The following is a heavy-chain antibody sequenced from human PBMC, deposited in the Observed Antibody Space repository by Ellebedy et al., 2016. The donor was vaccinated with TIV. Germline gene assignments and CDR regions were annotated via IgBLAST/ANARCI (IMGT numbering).Heavy chain of an antibody. Sequence: PGGSLRLSCAASGFTFSSYRMNWVRQAPGKGLEWVSSISSSSSYIYYADSVKGRFTNSRDNATHSLYLQMNSLRAEDTTVYYCERDSYYDGSGSYPLDYWGQGTLVTVSS. CDR2: ISSSSSYI. J-gene: IGHJ4*02. V-gene: IGHV3-21*01. CDR1: GFTFSSYR. D-gene: IGHD3-10*01. CDR3: ERDSYYDGSGSYPLDY.